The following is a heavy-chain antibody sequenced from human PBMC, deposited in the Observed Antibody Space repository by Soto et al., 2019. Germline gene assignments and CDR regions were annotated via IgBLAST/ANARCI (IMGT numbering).Heavy chain of an antibody. CDR3: ARGLDYVWGSYRSPGAFDI. J-gene: IGHJ3*02. V-gene: IGHV1-18*01. D-gene: IGHD3-16*02. CDR2: ISAYNGNT. CDR1: GYTFTSYG. Sequence: ASVKVSCKASGYTFTSYGISWVRQAPGQGLEWMGWISAYNGNTNYAQKLQGRVTMTTDTSTSTAYMGLRSLRSDDTAVYYCARGLDYVWGSYRSPGAFDIWGQGTMVTVSS.